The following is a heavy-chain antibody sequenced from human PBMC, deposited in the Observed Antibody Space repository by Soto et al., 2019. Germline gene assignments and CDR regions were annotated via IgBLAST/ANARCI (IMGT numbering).Heavy chain of an antibody. CDR2: ISYDGSNK. CDR1: RITFSAYA. J-gene: IGHJ4*02. D-gene: IGHD2-21*02. Sequence: QVQLVESGGGVVQPGRSLRLSCAASRITFSAYAMHWVRQAPGKGLEWVAVISYDGSNKFYADSVKGRFTISRDNSKNTLYLQMNSRPEDSAVYYCANGGGAYCGGDCRYYFDYWGQGTLVTVSS. CDR3: ANGGGAYCGGDCRYYFDY. V-gene: IGHV3-30*18.